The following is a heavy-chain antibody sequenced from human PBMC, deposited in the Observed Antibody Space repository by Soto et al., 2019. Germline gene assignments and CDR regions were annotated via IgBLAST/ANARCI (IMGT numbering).Heavy chain of an antibody. D-gene: IGHD3-3*01. V-gene: IGHV1-8*01. CDR1: GCTFTSYD. Sequence: ASVKVSCKASGCTFTSYDINWVRQATGQGLEWMGWMNPNSGNTGYAQKFQGRVTMTRNTSISTAYMELSSLRSEDTAVYYCARGRVFWSGYHYYYMDVWGKGTTVTVSS. CDR3: ARGRVFWSGYHYYYMDV. CDR2: MNPNSGNT. J-gene: IGHJ6*03.